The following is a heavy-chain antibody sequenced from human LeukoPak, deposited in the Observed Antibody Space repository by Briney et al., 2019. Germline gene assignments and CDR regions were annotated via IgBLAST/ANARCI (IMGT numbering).Heavy chain of an antibody. CDR3: ARGPGGYDTY. CDR2: INHSGST. J-gene: IGHJ4*02. D-gene: IGHD5-12*01. Sequence: PSETLSLTCAVYGGSFRGYYWSWIRQPPGKGLEWIGEINHSGSTNYNPSLKSRVTISVDTSKNQFSLKLNSVTAADTAVYYCARGPGGYDTYWGQGTLVTVSS. CDR1: GGSFRGYY. V-gene: IGHV4-34*01.